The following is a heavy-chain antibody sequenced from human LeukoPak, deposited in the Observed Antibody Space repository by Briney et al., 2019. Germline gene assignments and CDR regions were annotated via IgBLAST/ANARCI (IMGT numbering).Heavy chain of an antibody. V-gene: IGHV3-74*01. CDR1: RFTFSRYW. Sequence: PGGSLRLSCAASRFTFSRYWMHWVRQAPGKGLVWVSRINSDGISTSYADSVKGRFTISRDNAKNSLYLQMNSLRAEDTAVYYCARDRARGYSAYDFGYWGQGTLVTVSS. J-gene: IGHJ4*02. CDR2: INSDGIST. D-gene: IGHD5-12*01. CDR3: ARDRARGYSAYDFGY.